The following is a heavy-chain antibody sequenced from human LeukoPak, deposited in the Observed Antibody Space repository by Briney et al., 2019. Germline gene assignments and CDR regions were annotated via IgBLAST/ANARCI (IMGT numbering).Heavy chain of an antibody. CDR2: INPSGGST. CDR1: GYTFTSYY. Sequence: ASVKVSCKASGYTFTSYYMHWVRQAPGQGLEWMGIINPSGGSTSYAQKFQGRVTMTRDMSTSTVYMELSSLRSEDTAVYYCARGGTGGIFGVVRVFEDNWFDPWGQGTLVTVSS. CDR3: ARGGTGGIFGVVRVFEDNWFDP. J-gene: IGHJ5*02. V-gene: IGHV1-46*01. D-gene: IGHD3-3*01.